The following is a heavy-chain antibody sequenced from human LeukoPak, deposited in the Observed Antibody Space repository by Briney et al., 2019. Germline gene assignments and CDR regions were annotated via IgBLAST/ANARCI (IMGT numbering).Heavy chain of an antibody. J-gene: IGHJ4*02. V-gene: IGHV4-59*01. CDR2: IYYSGNT. Sequence: SETLSLTCTVSGGSTTNYYWSWIRQPPGKGLEWIGYIYYSGNTNCNPSLKSRVTISVDTSNNQFSLNLSSVTAADTAVYYCARGPTRYYFDYRGQGTLVTVSS. CDR1: GGSTTNYY. CDR3: ARGPTRYYFDY.